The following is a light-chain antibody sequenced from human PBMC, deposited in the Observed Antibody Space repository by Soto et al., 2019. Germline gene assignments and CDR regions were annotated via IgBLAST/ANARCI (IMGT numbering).Light chain of an antibody. CDR2: KAS. Sequence: DIQMTQSPSTLSASVGHRVTITCRASQRVDIWLAWYQQKPGKAPNLLSHKASTLENGIPSRFSGSGSGTDFTLTIGRLRPDDFGTSYCQLYHIYSVTFGGGTKVQIK. V-gene: IGKV1-5*03. CDR3: QLYHIYSVT. CDR1: QRVDIW. J-gene: IGKJ4*01.